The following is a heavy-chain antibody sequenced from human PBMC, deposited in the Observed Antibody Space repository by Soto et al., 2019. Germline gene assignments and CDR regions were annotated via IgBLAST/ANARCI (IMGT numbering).Heavy chain of an antibody. D-gene: IGHD6-25*01. CDR3: VQQIAAAPS. V-gene: IGHV3-23*01. CDR2: LDADGHNT. J-gene: IGHJ4*02. Sequence: GGSLRLSCAASGFTFSSYSMTWVRHAPGKGLEWVSSLDADGHNTWYADSVKGRFTISRDNSKNTLYLQMNSLRDDDTAVYHCVQQIAAAPSWGQGTLVTVSS. CDR1: GFTFSSYS.